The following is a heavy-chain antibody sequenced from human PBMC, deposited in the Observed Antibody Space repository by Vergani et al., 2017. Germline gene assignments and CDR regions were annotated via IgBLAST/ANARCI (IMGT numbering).Heavy chain of an antibody. CDR2: ISSSSSTI. V-gene: IGHV3-48*04. D-gene: IGHD1-26*01. CDR1: GFTFSSYS. CDR3: ARARVGRSGSYLQIDY. J-gene: IGHJ4*02. Sequence: EVQLVESGGGLVQPGGSLRLSCAASGFTFSSYSMNWVRQAPGKGLEWVSYISSSSSTIYYADSVKGRFTISRDNAKNSLYLQMNSLRAEDTAVYYCARARVGRSGSYLQIDYWGQGTLVTVSS.